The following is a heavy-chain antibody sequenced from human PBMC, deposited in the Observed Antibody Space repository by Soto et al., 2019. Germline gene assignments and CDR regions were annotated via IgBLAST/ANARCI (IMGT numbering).Heavy chain of an antibody. V-gene: IGHV3-7*01. Sequence: EVQLVESGGGLVQPGGSLRLSCAASGFTFSSYWMSWVRQAPGKGLEWVANIKQDGSEKYYVDSVKGRFTISRDNAKNSLYLQMNSLRAEDTAVYYCARDFSLIAVAGTSDYWGQGTLVTVSS. D-gene: IGHD6-19*01. CDR3: ARDFSLIAVAGTSDY. CDR1: GFTFSSYW. J-gene: IGHJ4*02. CDR2: IKQDGSEK.